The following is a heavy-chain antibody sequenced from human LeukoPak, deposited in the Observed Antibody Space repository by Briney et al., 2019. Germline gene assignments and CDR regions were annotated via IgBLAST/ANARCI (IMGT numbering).Heavy chain of an antibody. CDR3: TRAVAADDFSPGY. CDR1: GFTFSSYA. V-gene: IGHV3-23*01. Sequence: GGSLRLSCAASGFTFSSYAMSWVRQAPGKGLEWVSAISGSGGSTYYADSVKGRFTISRDNSKNTLYLQMNSLRAEDTAVYYCTRAVAADDFSPGYWGQGTLVTVSS. D-gene: IGHD3/OR15-3a*01. CDR2: ISGSGGST. J-gene: IGHJ4*02.